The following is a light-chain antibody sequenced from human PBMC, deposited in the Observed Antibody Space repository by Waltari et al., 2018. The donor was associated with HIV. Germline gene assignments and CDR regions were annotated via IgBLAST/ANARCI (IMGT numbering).Light chain of an antibody. CDR1: RRVSSS. J-gene: IGKJ2*01. CDR3: QQYGTSPPWYT. Sequence: EIVLTHSPGTLSLSPGERASLSCRASRRVSSSIAWYQQQPGQAPRLLIYGESSRAAGVPDRFSGSASGADFTLTISRLEAEDSAVYFCQQYGTSPPWYTFGQGTKLQIK. V-gene: IGKV3-20*01. CDR2: GES.